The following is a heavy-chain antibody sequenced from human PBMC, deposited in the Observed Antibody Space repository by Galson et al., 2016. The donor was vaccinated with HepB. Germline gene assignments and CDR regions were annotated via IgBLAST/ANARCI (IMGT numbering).Heavy chain of an antibody. D-gene: IGHD2-2*02. Sequence: SLRLSCAASGFTFSSYAMNWVRQAPGKGXXXVSXXXRXXXSANYVDSVKGRFTISRDNSKNRLYLQMNGLRADDTALYYCAKDWRPIACYTNDGFDGWGQGTMVTVSS. CDR2: XXRXXXSA. CDR3: AKDWRPIACYTNDGFDG. CDR1: GFTFSSYA. J-gene: IGHJ3*01. V-gene: IGHV3-23*01.